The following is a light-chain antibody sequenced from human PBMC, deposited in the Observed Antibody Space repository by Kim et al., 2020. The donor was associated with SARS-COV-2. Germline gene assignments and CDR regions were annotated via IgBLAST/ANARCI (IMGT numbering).Light chain of an antibody. CDR3: QQYNSYPLT. Sequence: DIQMTQSPYTLSASVGDRVTITCRASQSLSNWLAWYQQKPGKTPKLLIYDASTLESGVPSRFSGSGSGTEFTLTISSLQPDDFASYYCQQYNSYPLTFGGGTKVDIK. CDR2: DAS. J-gene: IGKJ4*01. V-gene: IGKV1-5*01. CDR1: QSLSNW.